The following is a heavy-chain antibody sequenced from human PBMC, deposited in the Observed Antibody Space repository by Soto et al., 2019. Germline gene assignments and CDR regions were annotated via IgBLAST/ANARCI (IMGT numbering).Heavy chain of an antibody. CDR1: GFTFSSYA. D-gene: IGHD2-15*01. CDR3: AKDPGCSGGSCFVDY. J-gene: IGHJ4*02. CDR2: ISGSGGST. V-gene: IGHV3-23*01. Sequence: GSLRLSCAASGFTFSSYAMSWVRQAPGKGLEWVSAISGSGGSTNYADSVKGRFTISRDNSKNTLYLQMNSLRAEDTAVYYCAKDPGCSGGSCFVDYWGQGTLVTVSS.